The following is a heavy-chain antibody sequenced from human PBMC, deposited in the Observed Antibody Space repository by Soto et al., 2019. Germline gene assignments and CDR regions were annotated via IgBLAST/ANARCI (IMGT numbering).Heavy chain of an antibody. D-gene: IGHD2-15*01. CDR2: INPNSGGT. Sequence: GASVKVSCKASGYTFTGYYMHWVRQAPGQGLEWMGWINPNSGGTNYAQKFQGWVTMTRDTSISTAYMELSRLRSDDTAVYYCARARSRLLVAPRYYMDVWGKGTTVTVSS. V-gene: IGHV1-2*04. CDR3: ARARSRLLVAPRYYMDV. CDR1: GYTFTGYY. J-gene: IGHJ6*03.